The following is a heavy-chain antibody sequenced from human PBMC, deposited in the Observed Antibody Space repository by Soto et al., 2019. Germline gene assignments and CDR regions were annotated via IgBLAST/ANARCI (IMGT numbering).Heavy chain of an antibody. J-gene: IGHJ6*02. V-gene: IGHV6-1*01. CDR3: ARDASLQRLVQSWYYYGMDV. Sequence: SQTLSLTCAISGDSVSSNSAAWNWIRQSPSRGLEWLGRTYYRSKWYNDYAVSVKSRITINPDTSKNQFSLQLNSVTPEDTAVYYCARDASLQRLVQSWYYYGMDVWGQGTTVTVSS. CDR1: GDSVSSNSAA. D-gene: IGHD6-19*01. CDR2: TYYRSKWYN.